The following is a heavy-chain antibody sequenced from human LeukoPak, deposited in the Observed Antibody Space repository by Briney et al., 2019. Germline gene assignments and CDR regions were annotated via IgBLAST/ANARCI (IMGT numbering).Heavy chain of an antibody. V-gene: IGHV7-4-1*02. CDR2: INTNTGNP. D-gene: IGHD2-8*02. CDR3: ARAVGCGSGLCYSVY. CDR1: GYTFSSCA. J-gene: IGHJ4*02. Sequence: ASVKVSCKASGYTFSSCAINWVRQAAGQGLEGMGWINTNTGNPTYAQGFTGRFVFALDTSVSTAYLQISSLKAEDSAVYYCARAVGCGSGLCYSVYWGQGTLVTVSS.